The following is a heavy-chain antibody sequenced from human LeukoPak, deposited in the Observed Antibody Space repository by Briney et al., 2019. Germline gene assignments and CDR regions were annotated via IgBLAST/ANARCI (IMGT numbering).Heavy chain of an antibody. D-gene: IGHD5-18*01. J-gene: IGHJ4*02. V-gene: IGHV4-61*01. Sequence: SETLSLTWTVSGGSVSNSLYYWSWIRQPPGKGLEWIGYIYYNGDTNYNPSLKSRVIISIDTSSNQFSLRLNPMTAADTAVYYCARVLRAASWRSYDYWGQGSLVTVSS. CDR1: GGSVSNSLYY. CDR2: IYYNGDT. CDR3: ARVLRAASWRSYDY.